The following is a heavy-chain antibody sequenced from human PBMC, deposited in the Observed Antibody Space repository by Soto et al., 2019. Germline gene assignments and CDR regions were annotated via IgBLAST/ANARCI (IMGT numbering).Heavy chain of an antibody. Sequence: SETLSLTCTVSGGSISSSSYYWGWIRQPPGKGLEWIGSIYYSGSTYYNPSLKSRVTISVDTSKNQFSLKLSSVTAADTAVYYCASPIAERGFYYFDYWGQGTLVTVSS. D-gene: IGHD6-13*01. V-gene: IGHV4-39*01. CDR2: IYYSGST. CDR1: GGSISSSSYY. J-gene: IGHJ4*02. CDR3: ASPIAERGFYYFDY.